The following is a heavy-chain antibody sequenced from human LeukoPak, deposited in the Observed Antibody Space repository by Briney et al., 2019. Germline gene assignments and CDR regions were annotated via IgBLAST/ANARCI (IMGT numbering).Heavy chain of an antibody. CDR1: AFTLQSHW. CDR2: INTDGSST. Sequence: RGSLRPCSPASAFTLQSHWMHCARQAPGKGLVWVSRINTDGSSTSYADSVKGRFTISRDNAKNTLYLQMNSLRAEDTAVYYCARDRGTVGTIDNWGQGTLVTVSS. J-gene: IGHJ4*02. D-gene: IGHD4-23*01. CDR3: ARDRGTVGTIDN. V-gene: IGHV3-74*01.